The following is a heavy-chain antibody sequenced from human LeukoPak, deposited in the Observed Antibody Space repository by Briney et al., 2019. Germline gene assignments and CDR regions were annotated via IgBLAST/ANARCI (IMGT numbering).Heavy chain of an antibody. CDR1: GGSISTYY. V-gene: IGHV4-59*01. CDR3: ARGGAARLHFQN. Sequence: SETLSLTCTVSGGSISTYYWNWIRQPPGKGAEWIGYIYHSGSTNYNPSLQSRVTISVDTSKNQFSLNLNSVTAADTAVYYCARGGAARLHFQNWGQGTLVTVSS. CDR2: IYHSGST. J-gene: IGHJ1*01. D-gene: IGHD6-6*01.